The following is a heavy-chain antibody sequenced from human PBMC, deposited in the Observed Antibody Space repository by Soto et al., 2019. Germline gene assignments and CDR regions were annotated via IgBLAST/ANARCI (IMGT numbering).Heavy chain of an antibody. CDR1: GGSISSSSYF. CDR2: IYYSGGT. J-gene: IGHJ5*02. V-gene: IGHV4-39*01. Sequence: SETLSLTCSVSGGSISSSSYFWGWIRQPPGKGLEWVGSIYYSGGTYYNPSLKSRVTVSVDTSKNQFSLKLSSVTAADTAVYYCARHPSDFWFDPWGQGTLVTVSS. CDR3: ARHPSDFWFDP. D-gene: IGHD2-21*02.